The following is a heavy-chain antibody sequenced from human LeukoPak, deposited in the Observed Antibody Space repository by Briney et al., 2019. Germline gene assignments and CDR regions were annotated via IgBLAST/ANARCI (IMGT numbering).Heavy chain of an antibody. CDR1: GYTFTGYY. CDR2: INPNSGGT. CDR3: ARETVAMVHAFDI. J-gene: IGHJ3*02. D-gene: IGHD5-18*01. V-gene: IGHV1-2*04. Sequence: ASVKVSCKASGYTFTGYYMHWVRQAPGQGLEWMGWINPNSGGTNYAQEFQGWVTMTRDTSISTAYMELSSLRSEDTAVYYCARETVAMVHAFDIWGQGTMVTVSS.